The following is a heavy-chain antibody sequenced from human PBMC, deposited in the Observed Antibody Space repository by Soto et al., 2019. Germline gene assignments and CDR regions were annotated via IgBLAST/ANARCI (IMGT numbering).Heavy chain of an antibody. CDR2: ISTDNGNT. CDR1: GYSFTSYG. Sequence: QVHLVQSGAEVRKPGASVKVSCKASGYSFTSYGISWVRQAPGQGLEWMGWISTDNGNTNYAHNLQGRVSMTIDPSTSTAYMELWSLGSDDTAVYYCVRDVPDTSLFFYYYGMDVWGQGPTVTVSS. J-gene: IGHJ6*02. D-gene: IGHD2-21*01. CDR3: VRDVPDTSLFFYYYGMDV. V-gene: IGHV1-18*01.